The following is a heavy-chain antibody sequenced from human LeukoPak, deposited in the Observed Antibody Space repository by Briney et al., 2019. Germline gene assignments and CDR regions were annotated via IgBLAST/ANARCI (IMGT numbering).Heavy chain of an antibody. J-gene: IGHJ4*02. Sequence: GGSLRLSCAASGFTFSSYSMNWVRQAPGKGLEWVPSISSSSSYIYYADSVKGRFTISRDNAKNSLYLQMNSLRAEDTAVYYCARAKVEYSSSSSVDYWGQGTLVTVSS. CDR1: GFTFSSYS. D-gene: IGHD6-6*01. V-gene: IGHV3-21*01. CDR3: ARAKVEYSSSSSVDY. CDR2: ISSSSSYI.